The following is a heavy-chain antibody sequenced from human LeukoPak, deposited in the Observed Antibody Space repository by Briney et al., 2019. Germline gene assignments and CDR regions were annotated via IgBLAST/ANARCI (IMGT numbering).Heavy chain of an antibody. CDR2: IYSGGST. CDR1: GFTVSSYY. Sequence: GSLRLSCAASGFTVSSYYMSWVRQAPGKGLEWVSVIYSGGSTYYADSVKGRFTISRDISKSTLYLQMNNLRADDTAVYYCARAAVGSYYFDYWGQGTLVTVSS. CDR3: ARAAVGSYYFDY. D-gene: IGHD3-10*01. V-gene: IGHV3-53*01. J-gene: IGHJ4*02.